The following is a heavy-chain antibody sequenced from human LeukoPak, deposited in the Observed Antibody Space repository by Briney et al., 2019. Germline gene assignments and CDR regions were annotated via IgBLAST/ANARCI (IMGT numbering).Heavy chain of an antibody. CDR1: GGTFSSYA. Sequence: ASVKVSCKASGGTFSSYAISWVRQAPGQGLEWMGWINTNTGNPTYAQGFTGRFVFSLDTSVSTAYLQISSLKAEDTAVYYCARDEEGSDGGWYAFDIWGQGTMVTVSS. V-gene: IGHV7-4-1*02. J-gene: IGHJ3*02. CDR2: INTNTGNP. CDR3: ARDEEGSDGGWYAFDI. D-gene: IGHD6-19*01.